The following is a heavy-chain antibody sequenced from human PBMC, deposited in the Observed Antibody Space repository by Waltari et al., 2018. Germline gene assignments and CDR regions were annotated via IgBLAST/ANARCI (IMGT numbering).Heavy chain of an antibody. V-gene: IGHV4-59*01. CDR2: IYYSGST. CDR3: ARGGSYYDSSGYVDY. J-gene: IGHJ4*02. CDR1: GGSISSYY. Sequence: QVQLQESGPGLVTPSETLSLTCTVPGGSISSYYWSWIRQPPGKGLEWIGYIYYSGSTNYNPSLKSRVTISVDTSKNQFSLKLSSVTAADTAVYYCARGGSYYDSSGYVDYWGQGTLVTVSS. D-gene: IGHD3-22*01.